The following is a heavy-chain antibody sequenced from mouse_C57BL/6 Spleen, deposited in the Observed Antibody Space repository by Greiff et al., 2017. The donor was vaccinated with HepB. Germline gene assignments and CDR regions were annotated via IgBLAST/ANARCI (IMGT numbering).Heavy chain of an antibody. J-gene: IGHJ1*03. Sequence: VQLQQSGPELVKPGASVKMSCKASGYTFTDYNMHWVKQSHGKSLEWIGYINPNNGGTSYNQKFKGKATLTVNKSSSTAYMELRSLTSEDSAVYYCARNYGSRRSYWYFDVWGTGTTVTVSS. CDR2: INPNNGGT. V-gene: IGHV1-22*01. CDR3: ARNYGSRRSYWYFDV. D-gene: IGHD1-1*01. CDR1: GYTFTDYN.